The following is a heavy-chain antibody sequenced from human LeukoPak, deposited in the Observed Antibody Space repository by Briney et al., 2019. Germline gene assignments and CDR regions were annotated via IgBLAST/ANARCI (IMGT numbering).Heavy chain of an antibody. D-gene: IGHD2-15*01. CDR2: INAGNGNT. CDR3: ARESSTGDYCSGGSCYSGFEYFQH. CDR1: GYTFTSYA. J-gene: IGHJ1*01. Sequence: ASVKVSCKASGYTFTSYAMHWVRQAPGQRLEWMGWINAGNGNTNYSQKFQGRVTITRDTSASTAYMELSSLRSEDTAVYYCARESSTGDYCSGGSCYSGFEYFQHWGQGTLVTVSS. V-gene: IGHV1-3*01.